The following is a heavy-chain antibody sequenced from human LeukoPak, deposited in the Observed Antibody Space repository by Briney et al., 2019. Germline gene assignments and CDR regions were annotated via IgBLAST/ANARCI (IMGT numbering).Heavy chain of an antibody. D-gene: IGHD1-26*01. J-gene: IGHJ4*02. Sequence: PVGSLRLSCAASGFTFSSYSMNWVRQAPGKGLEWVSSISSSSSYIYYADSVKGRFTISGDNAKNSLYLQMNRLRAEDTAVYYCARLYRRSHGTYWGQGSLVTVSS. CDR3: ARLYRRSHGTY. V-gene: IGHV3-21*01. CDR1: GFTFSSYS. CDR2: ISSSSSYI.